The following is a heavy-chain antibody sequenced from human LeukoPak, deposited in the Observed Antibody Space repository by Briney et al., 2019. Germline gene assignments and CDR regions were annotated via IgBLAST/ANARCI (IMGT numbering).Heavy chain of an antibody. CDR2: LYSSGST. CDR1: GLTVSSNY. CDR3: ARQYSASWPIGDY. V-gene: IGHV3-66*04. J-gene: IGHJ4*02. Sequence: PGGSLRLSCAASGLTVSSNYISWVRQAPGKGLEWVSFLYSSGSTYYADSVKDRFTVSRDSSKNTLYLQMSSLRVEDTAVYYCARQYSASWPIGDYWGQGTLVTVSS. D-gene: IGHD2-2*01.